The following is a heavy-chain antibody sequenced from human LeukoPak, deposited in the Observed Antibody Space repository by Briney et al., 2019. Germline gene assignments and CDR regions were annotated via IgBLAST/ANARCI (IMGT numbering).Heavy chain of an antibody. CDR1: GDSVSSYDAA. J-gene: IGHJ4*02. Sequence: SQTLSLTCAISGDSVSSYDAAWNWIRQSPSRGLEWLGRTYYRSKWYNYYAVSVKSRITINPDTSKNQFSLKLSSVTAADTAVYYCARWDSGYDSFDYWGQGTLVTVSS. V-gene: IGHV6-1*01. D-gene: IGHD5-12*01. CDR3: ARWDSGYDSFDY. CDR2: TYYRSKWYN.